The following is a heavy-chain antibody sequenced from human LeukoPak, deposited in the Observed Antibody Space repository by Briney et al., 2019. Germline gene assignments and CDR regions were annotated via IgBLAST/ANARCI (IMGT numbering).Heavy chain of an antibody. J-gene: IGHJ4*02. Sequence: PGGSLRLSCAASGFTFSSYWMHWVRQAPGKGLVWVSRINNDGSSTSYADSVKGRFTISRDNAKNTLYLQMNSLRAEDTAVYYCARAGANLRSSGYLYWGQGTLVTVSS. V-gene: IGHV3-74*01. CDR3: ARAGANLRSSGYLY. D-gene: IGHD3-22*01. CDR2: INNDGSST. CDR1: GFTFSSYW.